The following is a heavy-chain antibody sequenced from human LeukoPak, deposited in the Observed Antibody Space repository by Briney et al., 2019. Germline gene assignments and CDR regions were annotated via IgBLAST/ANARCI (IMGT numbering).Heavy chain of an antibody. CDR1: GGSISSSNW. J-gene: IGHJ4*02. Sequence: SGTLSLTCAVSGGSISSSNWWSWVRQPPGKGLEWIGEIYHSGSTNYNPSLKSRVTISVDTSKNQFSLKLSSVTAADTAVYYCARSLLAARFGFDYWGQGTLVTVSS. CDR2: IYHSGST. D-gene: IGHD6-6*01. CDR3: ARSLLAARFGFDY. V-gene: IGHV4-4*02.